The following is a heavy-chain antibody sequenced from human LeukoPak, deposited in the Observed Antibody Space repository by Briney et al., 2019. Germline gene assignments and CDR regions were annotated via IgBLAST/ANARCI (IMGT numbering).Heavy chain of an antibody. D-gene: IGHD3-10*01. CDR1: GYTFTSYG. CDR2: ISAYNGNT. CDR3: AREVAAYYGSGSYSPPRDYGTDV. J-gene: IGHJ6*02. Sequence: GASVKVSCKASGYTFTSYGISWVRQAPGQGLEWMGWISAYNGNTNYAQKLQGRVTMTTDTSTSTAYMELRSLRSDDTAVYYCAREVAAYYGSGSYSPPRDYGTDVWGQGTTVTVSS. V-gene: IGHV1-18*01.